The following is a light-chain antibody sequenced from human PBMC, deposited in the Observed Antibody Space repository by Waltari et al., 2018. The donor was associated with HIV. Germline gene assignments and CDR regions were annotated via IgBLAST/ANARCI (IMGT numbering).Light chain of an antibody. Sequence: IVMTQSPGSLAVSLGDRATFNCKSSQSVFSTSNGRNFLAWYQQKAGQPPMLLISWASTRESGVPDRFSGSGYGADFTLTISSLQAEDVAVYFCQQFYSSWTFGQGTKVEMK. CDR1: QSVFSTSNGRNF. CDR2: WAS. V-gene: IGKV4-1*01. CDR3: QQFYSSWT. J-gene: IGKJ1*01.